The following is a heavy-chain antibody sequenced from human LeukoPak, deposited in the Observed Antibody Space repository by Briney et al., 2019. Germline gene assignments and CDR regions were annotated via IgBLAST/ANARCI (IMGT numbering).Heavy chain of an antibody. J-gene: IGHJ5*02. V-gene: IGHV3-21*01. CDR1: GFTFSSYS. Sequence: GGSLRLSSAASGFTFSSYSMNWVRQAPGKGLEWVSSISSSSSYIYYADSVKGRFTISRDNAKNSLYLQMNSLRAEDTAVYYCARDKGYDFWSGYSLGFDPWGQGTLVTVSS. CDR2: ISSSSSYI. D-gene: IGHD3-3*01. CDR3: ARDKGYDFWSGYSLGFDP.